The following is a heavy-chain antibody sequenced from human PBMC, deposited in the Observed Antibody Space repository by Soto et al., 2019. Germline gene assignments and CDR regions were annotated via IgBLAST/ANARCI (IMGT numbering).Heavy chain of an antibody. J-gene: IGHJ6*02. CDR1: CGSISSGGYY. Sequence: SETLSLTCTFSCGSISSGGYYWSWIRQHPGKGLEWIGYIYYSGSTYYNPSLKSRVTISVDTSKNQFSLKLSSVTAADTAVYYCARDHRGYCSSTSCPSGYYYYGMDVWGQGTTVTFSS. CDR2: IYYSGST. V-gene: IGHV4-31*03. CDR3: ARDHRGYCSSTSCPSGYYYYGMDV. D-gene: IGHD2-2*01.